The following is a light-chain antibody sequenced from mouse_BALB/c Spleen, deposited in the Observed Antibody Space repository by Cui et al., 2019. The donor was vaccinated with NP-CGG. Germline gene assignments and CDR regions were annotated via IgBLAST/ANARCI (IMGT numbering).Light chain of an antibody. V-gene: IGLV1*01. CDR2: GTK. CDR1: TGAVTTSNY. CDR3: ALWYSNHWV. Sequence: QAVVTQESALTTSPGETVTLTCRSSTGAVTTSNYANWVREKPDHLFTGLIGGTKNRGPGVPARFSGSLIGDKAALTITGAQTEDEAIYFCALWYSNHWVFGGGTKLTVL. J-gene: IGLJ1*01.